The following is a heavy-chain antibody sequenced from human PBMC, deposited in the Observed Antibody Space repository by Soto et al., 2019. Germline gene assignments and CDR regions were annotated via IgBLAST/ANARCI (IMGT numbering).Heavy chain of an antibody. J-gene: IGHJ4*02. D-gene: IGHD1-7*01. Sequence: VQLLESGGRFVQPGGSLRLSCAASGFTFRSYGMSWVRQAPGKGLEWISGISDNGGRTDYADSVKGRFTISRDNSKNTLFLQMTTLTADDTAVYYCAKRELDDEWGQGTLVIVS. CDR3: AKRELDDE. CDR1: GFTFRSYG. CDR2: ISDNGGRT. V-gene: IGHV3-23*01.